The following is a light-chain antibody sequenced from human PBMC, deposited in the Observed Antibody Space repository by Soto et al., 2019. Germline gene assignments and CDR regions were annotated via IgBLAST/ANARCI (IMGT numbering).Light chain of an antibody. CDR3: QQRGSWPAT. CDR1: QSVNSF. J-gene: IGKJ3*01. V-gene: IGKV3-11*01. Sequence: EVLLTQSPAIVSLSQVARPTLSCRASQSVNSFFAWYQQKPGQAPRLLIYDASNRAPGIPARFSGSGSGTDFTLTISSLEAEDSAVYYCQQRGSWPATFGPGTKVAIK. CDR2: DAS.